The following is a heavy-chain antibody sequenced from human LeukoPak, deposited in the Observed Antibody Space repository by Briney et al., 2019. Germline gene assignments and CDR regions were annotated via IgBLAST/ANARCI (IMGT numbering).Heavy chain of an antibody. V-gene: IGHV4-39*01. CDR3: ARLWSTYCSGGSCPHQPNY. CDR2: IHSSGST. J-gene: IGHJ4*02. D-gene: IGHD2-15*01. CDR1: GFTFSNYG. Sequence: GSLRLSCAASGFTFSNYGMSWIRQPPGKGLEWIGSIHSSGSTYYNPSLKSRVTISVRTSKNQFSLKLSSVTAADTAVYYCARLWSTYCSGGSCPHQPNYWGQGTLATVSS.